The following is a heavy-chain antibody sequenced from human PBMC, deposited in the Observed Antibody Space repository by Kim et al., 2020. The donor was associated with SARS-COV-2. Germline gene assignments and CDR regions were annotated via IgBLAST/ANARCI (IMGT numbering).Heavy chain of an antibody. Sequence: GTNNARKFQGRVTMTRETSLSTAYMELSRLRSDDTAVYYCARNYGSGSYNPWGQGTLVTVSS. D-gene: IGHD3-10*01. CDR2: GT. V-gene: IGHV1-2*02. CDR3: ARNYGSGSYNP. J-gene: IGHJ5*02.